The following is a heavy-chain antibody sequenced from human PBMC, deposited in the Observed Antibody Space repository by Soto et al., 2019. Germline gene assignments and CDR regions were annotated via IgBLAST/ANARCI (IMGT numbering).Heavy chain of an antibody. Sequence: SETLSLTCTVSGGSVSSGSYYWSWIRQPPGKGLEWIGYIYYSGSTNYNPSLKSRVTISVDTSKNQFSLKLSSVTAADTAGYYCASERTTVTPDNWFDPWGQGTLVTVSS. CDR3: ASERTTVTPDNWFDP. V-gene: IGHV4-61*01. J-gene: IGHJ5*02. D-gene: IGHD4-17*01. CDR1: GGSVSSGSYY. CDR2: IYYSGST.